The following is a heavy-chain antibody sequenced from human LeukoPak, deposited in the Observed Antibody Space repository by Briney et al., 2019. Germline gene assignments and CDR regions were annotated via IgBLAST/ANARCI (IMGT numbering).Heavy chain of an antibody. CDR1: GGSFSGYY. CDR3: ARHPVLLWFGELLSYRFDY. CDR2: INHSGST. V-gene: IGHV4-34*01. Sequence: SETLSLTCAVYGGSFSGYYWSWIRQPPGKGLEWIGEINHSGSTSYNPSLKSRVTISVDTSKNQFSLKLSSVTAADTAVYYCARHPVLLWFGELLSYRFDYWGQGTLVTVSS. D-gene: IGHD3-10*01. J-gene: IGHJ4*02.